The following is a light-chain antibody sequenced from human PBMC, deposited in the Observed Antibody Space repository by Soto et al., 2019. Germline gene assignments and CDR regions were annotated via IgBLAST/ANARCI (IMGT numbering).Light chain of an antibody. J-gene: IGKJ1*01. Sequence: ELVLTQSPGTLSLSPGERATLSCRASQSVGSSFLAWYQQRPGQALRLLIYGASSRATGIPDRFSGSGSGTDFTLTISRLEPEDFAVYYCQQYCSSPQTFGQGTKVEIK. V-gene: IGKV3-20*01. CDR1: QSVGSSF. CDR3: QQYCSSPQT. CDR2: GAS.